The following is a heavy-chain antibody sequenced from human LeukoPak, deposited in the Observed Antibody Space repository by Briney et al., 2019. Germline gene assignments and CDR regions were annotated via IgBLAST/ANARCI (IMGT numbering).Heavy chain of an antibody. CDR2: INHSGST. Sequence: PSQTLSLTCSVSGGSISSGSYYWSWIRQPPGKGLEWIGEINHSGSTNYNSSLKSRVTISVDTSKNQFSLKLSSVTAADTAVYYCARPRRRFYGSGSYYPDAFDIWGQGTMVTVSS. J-gene: IGHJ3*02. V-gene: IGHV4-39*07. D-gene: IGHD3-10*01. CDR1: GGSISSGSYY. CDR3: ARPRRRFYGSGSYYPDAFDI.